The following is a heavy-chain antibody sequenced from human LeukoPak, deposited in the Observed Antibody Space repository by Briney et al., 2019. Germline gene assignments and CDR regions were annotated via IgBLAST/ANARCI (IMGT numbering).Heavy chain of an antibody. CDR2: IKQDGSEK. Sequence: GGSLRLSCAASGLTFSSYWMSWVRQAPGKGLEWVANIKQDGSEKYYVDSVKGRFTISRDNAKNSLYLQMNSLRAEDTAVYYCARSRGTTSWYYYDSSGYYLDYWGQGTLVTVSS. J-gene: IGHJ4*02. CDR3: ARSRGTTSWYYYDSSGYYLDY. D-gene: IGHD3-22*01. CDR1: GLTFSSYW. V-gene: IGHV3-7*01.